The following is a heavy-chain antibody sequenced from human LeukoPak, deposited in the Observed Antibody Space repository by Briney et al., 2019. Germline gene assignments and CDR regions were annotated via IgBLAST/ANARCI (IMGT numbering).Heavy chain of an antibody. D-gene: IGHD3-10*01. Sequence: SETLSLTCAVYGGSFSGYYWSWIRQPPGKGLEWIGEINHSGSTNYNPSLKSRVTISVDTSKNQFSLKLSSVTAADTAVYYCARRVNYYGSGLRFDPWGQGTLVTVSS. V-gene: IGHV4-34*01. CDR1: GGSFSGYY. CDR2: INHSGST. CDR3: ARRVNYYGSGLRFDP. J-gene: IGHJ5*02.